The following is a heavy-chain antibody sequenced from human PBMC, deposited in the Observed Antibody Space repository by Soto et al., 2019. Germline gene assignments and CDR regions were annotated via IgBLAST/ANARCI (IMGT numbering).Heavy chain of an antibody. CDR3: AREWGLLPYYVMNV. CDR1: GDSVTSGSYY. J-gene: IGHJ6*02. D-gene: IGHD7-27*01. Sequence: SETLSLTCSVSGDSVTSGSYYWTWLRQPPGKGLEWIGYISYTGRTKYNPSLQSRVTISVDTSKNDFSLNLSSVTAADTAVYFCAREWGLLPYYVMNVWGHGTAVTVSS. V-gene: IGHV4-61*03. CDR2: ISYTGRT.